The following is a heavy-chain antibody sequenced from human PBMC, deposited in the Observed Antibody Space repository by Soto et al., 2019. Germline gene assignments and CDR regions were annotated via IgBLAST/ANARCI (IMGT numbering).Heavy chain of an antibody. CDR1: GDPLIHYG. V-gene: IGHV1-69*01. Sequence: SVKVSCNAAGDPLIHYGFIWGRQVPGKGLEWMGGTTAILGTRDYAQKFQGRMTITSDESTTTSYMELNSLTSDDPAVYYCAAGDSSDTGDHWGQGTLVTVSS. J-gene: IGHJ4*02. CDR3: AAGDSSDTGDH. CDR2: TTAILGTR. D-gene: IGHD5-18*01.